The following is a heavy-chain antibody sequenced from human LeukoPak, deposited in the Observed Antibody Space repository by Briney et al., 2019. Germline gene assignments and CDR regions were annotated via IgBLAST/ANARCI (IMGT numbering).Heavy chain of an antibody. D-gene: IGHD3-10*01. CDR3: ARDKRNYYGSDY. Sequence: GGSLRLSCAASGFTFSSYTMIWVRQAPGKGLEWVSYISAESNYIYYADSVKGRFTISRDNAKNSLLLQMNSLRAEDTAVYYCARDKRNYYGSDYWGLGTLVTVSS. V-gene: IGHV3-21*01. CDR2: ISAESNYI. J-gene: IGHJ4*02. CDR1: GFTFSSYT.